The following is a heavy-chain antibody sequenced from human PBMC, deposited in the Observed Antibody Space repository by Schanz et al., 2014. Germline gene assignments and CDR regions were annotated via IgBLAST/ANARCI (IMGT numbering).Heavy chain of an antibody. V-gene: IGHV4-39*06. Sequence: LQLQESGPGLVKASETLSLTCSVSGGSINSGGYRWGWIRQPPGKGLEWIGTMYSSGSTYYNPPLKSRVTLPADTSRNQFPVKVISVTAADTAVYYCATGFGDYCISWGQGTLVTVSS. CDR3: ATGFGDYCIS. CDR1: GGSINSGGYR. D-gene: IGHD4-17*01. J-gene: IGHJ5*02. CDR2: MYSSGST.